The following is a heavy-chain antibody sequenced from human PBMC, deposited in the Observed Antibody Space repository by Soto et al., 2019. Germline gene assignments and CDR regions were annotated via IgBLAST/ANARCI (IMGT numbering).Heavy chain of an antibody. CDR1: GGSISSSSYY. D-gene: IGHD2-2*01. V-gene: IGHV4-39*01. CDR3: ARIVVVPAAISIDY. J-gene: IGHJ4*02. Sequence: PSETLSLTCTVSGGSISSSSYYWGWIRQPPGKGLEWIGSIYYSGSTYYTPSLKSRVTISVDTSKNQFSLKLSSVTAADTAVYYCARIVVVPAAISIDYWGQGTLVTVSS. CDR2: IYYSGST.